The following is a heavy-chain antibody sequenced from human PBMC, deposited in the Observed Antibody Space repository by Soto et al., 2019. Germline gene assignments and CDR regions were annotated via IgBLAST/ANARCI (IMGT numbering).Heavy chain of an antibody. CDR1: GDSIGTTHSY. J-gene: IGHJ4*02. CDR2: IHYSGST. CDR3: ARHEGNGNVWPLDY. Sequence: QVQLLESGPGLVKPSETLSLTCTVSGDSIGTTHSYWAWIRQSPGKGLEWIGNIHYSGSTYYIPSLRSRVTLSVATSKNQFSLRLTSVTAEDTAVYYCARHEGNGNVWPLDYWGQGILVTVSS. D-gene: IGHD2-8*01. V-gene: IGHV4-39*01.